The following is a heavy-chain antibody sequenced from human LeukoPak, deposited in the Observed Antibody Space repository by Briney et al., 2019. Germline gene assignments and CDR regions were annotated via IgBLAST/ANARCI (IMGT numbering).Heavy chain of an antibody. V-gene: IGHV4-61*08. CDR3: ARVGGTNYYYYGMDV. Sequence: PSETLSLTCAVSGGSISSGGYSWSWLRQPPGTGLEWIGYIYDSGSTNYNPSLKSRVTISVDTSKNQFSLKLSSVTAADTAVYYCARVGGTNYYYYGMDVWGQGTTVTVSS. CDR1: GGSISSGGYS. D-gene: IGHD1-1*01. J-gene: IGHJ6*02. CDR2: IYDSGST.